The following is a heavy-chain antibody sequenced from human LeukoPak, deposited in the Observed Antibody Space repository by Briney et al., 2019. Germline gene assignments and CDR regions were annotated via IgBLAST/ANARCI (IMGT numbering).Heavy chain of an antibody. Sequence: SETLSLTCTVSGGSISSGGYYWSWIRQHPGKGLEWIGYIYYSGSTYYNPSLKSRVTISVDTSKNQFSLKLSSVTAADTAVYYCARGVPVTGYCSGGSCLYFDYWGQEPWSPSPQ. CDR3: ARGVPVTGYCSGGSCLYFDY. CDR1: GGSISSGGYY. J-gene: IGHJ4*01. D-gene: IGHD2-15*01. CDR2: IYYSGST. V-gene: IGHV4-31*03.